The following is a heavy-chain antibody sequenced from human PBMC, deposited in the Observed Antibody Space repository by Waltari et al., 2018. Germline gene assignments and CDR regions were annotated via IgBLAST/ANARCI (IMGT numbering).Heavy chain of an antibody. CDR2: GSPYSGNT. V-gene: IGHV1-18*04. CDR1: GYTFNIYV. J-gene: IGHJ4*02. Sequence: QVQLVQSGGEVKKPGASVKVSCKASGYTFNIYVISWVRQAPGQGLEWMGWGSPYSGNTNYAQNRQGRVTMTTDTSTSTAYMELRSLRPDDTAVYYCARGGGYSGYDEFDYWGQGTLVTVSS. D-gene: IGHD5-12*01. CDR3: ARGGGYSGYDEFDY.